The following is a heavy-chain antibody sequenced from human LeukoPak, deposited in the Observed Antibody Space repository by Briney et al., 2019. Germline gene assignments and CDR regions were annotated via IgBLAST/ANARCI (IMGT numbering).Heavy chain of an antibody. D-gene: IGHD6-13*01. CDR3: ARDRHNNTWYGNWFDP. V-gene: IGHV3-30*02. J-gene: IGHJ5*02. CDR1: GFTFTNYG. Sequence: PGGSLRLSCTASGFTFTNYGFHWVRRAPGRGLEWVTFMRYDGDYTYYADSVKGRFTISRDGSKNTLYLQMNSLRAEDTALYYCARDRHNNTWYGNWFDPWGQGTLVTVSS. CDR2: MRYDGDYT.